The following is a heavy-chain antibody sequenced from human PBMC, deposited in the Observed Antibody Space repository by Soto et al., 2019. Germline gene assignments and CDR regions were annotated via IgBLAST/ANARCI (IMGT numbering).Heavy chain of an antibody. D-gene: IGHD2-2*01. V-gene: IGHV4-30-2*01. CDR3: ASGNPDCSSTSCYYHFDY. Sequence: SETLSLTCAVSGGSISSGGYSWSWIRQPPGKGLEWIGYIYHSGSTYYNPSLKSRVTISVDRSKNQFSLKLSSVTAADTAVYYCASGNPDCSSTSCYYHFDYWGQGTLVTVSS. CDR2: IYHSGST. CDR1: GGSISSGGYS. J-gene: IGHJ4*02.